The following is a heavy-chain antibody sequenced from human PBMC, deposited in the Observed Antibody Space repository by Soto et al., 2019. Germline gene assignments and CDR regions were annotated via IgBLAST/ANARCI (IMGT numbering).Heavy chain of an antibody. CDR3: ARGGHIAVVTASFDN. CDR2: IHPSGGGT. D-gene: IGHD2-21*02. Sequence: QVQLVQSGAEVRKPGASVKVSCKPSGYTFNTYYLHWLRQAPGQALEWMGVIHPSGGGTTYAQKFLGRVTVTRDTSTTTCFMELSSRRSADTAVYYCARGGHIAVVTASFDNWGQGTLVTVSS. J-gene: IGHJ4*02. CDR1: GYTFNTYY. V-gene: IGHV1-46*02.